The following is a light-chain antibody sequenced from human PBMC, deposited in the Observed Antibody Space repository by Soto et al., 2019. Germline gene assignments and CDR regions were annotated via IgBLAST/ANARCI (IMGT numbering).Light chain of an antibody. CDR1: TGAVTSNHH. Sequence: QAVVTQEPSLTVSPGGTVTLTCGSSTGAVTSNHHPYWFQQKAGQAPRTLIYDTSNKHSWTPARFSGYLLGDKAALTLSGAQPEDEAQYYCLLSYNAAGVFGGGTKLNVL. J-gene: IGLJ2*01. CDR2: DTS. CDR3: LLSYNAAGV. V-gene: IGLV7-46*01.